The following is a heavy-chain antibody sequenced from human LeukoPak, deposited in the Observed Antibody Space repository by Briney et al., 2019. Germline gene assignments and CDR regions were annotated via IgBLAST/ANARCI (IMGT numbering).Heavy chain of an antibody. J-gene: IGHJ4*02. Sequence: GGSLRLSCAASGFTVSRNYMSWVRQAPGKGLEWVSVIYSGGSTYYADSVKGRFTISRDNSKNSLYLQMNSLRAEDTAVYYCARDSTYGSGTYLADWGQGTLVTVSS. V-gene: IGHV3-53*01. CDR1: GFTVSRNY. CDR2: IYSGGST. CDR3: ARDSTYGSGTYLAD. D-gene: IGHD3-10*01.